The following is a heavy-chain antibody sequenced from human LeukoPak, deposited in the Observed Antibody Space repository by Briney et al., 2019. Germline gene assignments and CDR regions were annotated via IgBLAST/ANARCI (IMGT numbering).Heavy chain of an antibody. D-gene: IGHD3-9*01. Sequence: GRSLRLSCAASGFTFSSYSMNWVRQAPGKGLEWVSSISSSSSYIYYADSVKGRFTISRDNAKNSLYLQMNSLRAEDTAVYYCARDVHFDDFDYWGQGTLVTVSS. CDR1: GFTFSSYS. CDR2: ISSSSSYI. CDR3: ARDVHFDDFDY. V-gene: IGHV3-21*01. J-gene: IGHJ4*02.